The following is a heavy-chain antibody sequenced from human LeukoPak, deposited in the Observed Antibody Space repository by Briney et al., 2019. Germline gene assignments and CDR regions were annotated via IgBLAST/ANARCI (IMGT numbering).Heavy chain of an antibody. J-gene: IGHJ6*02. CDR2: IYSGGST. CDR3: ARRVVIYYYYGMDV. CDR1: GFTVSSNY. V-gene: IGHV3-53*01. D-gene: IGHD3-3*01. Sequence: PGGSLRLSYAASGFTVSSNYMSWVRQAPGKGLEWVSVIYSGGSTYYADSVKGRFTISRDNSKNTLYLQMNSLRAEDTAVYYCARRVVIYYYYGMDVWGQGTTVTVSS.